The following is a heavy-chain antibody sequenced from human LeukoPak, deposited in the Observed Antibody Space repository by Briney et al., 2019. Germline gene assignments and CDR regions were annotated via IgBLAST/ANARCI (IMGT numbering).Heavy chain of an antibody. J-gene: IGHJ4*02. CDR3: ARDFTPSKYDDNSGYYDY. V-gene: IGHV3-74*01. D-gene: IGHD3-22*01. Sequence: PGGSLRLSCAASGFTFSTYWMHWVRQAPGKGPVWVSRINTDGSSISYADSVEGRFTISRDNAKNTLYLQMNSLRVEDTAVYYCARDFTPSKYDDNSGYYDYWGQGTLVTVSS. CDR2: INTDGSSI. CDR1: GFTFSTYW.